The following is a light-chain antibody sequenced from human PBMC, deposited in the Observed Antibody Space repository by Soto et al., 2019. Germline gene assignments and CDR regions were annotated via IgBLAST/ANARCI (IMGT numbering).Light chain of an antibody. CDR1: QHVTSTY. V-gene: IGKV3-20*01. CDR2: GAS. Sequence: IVLTQSPATLSLSPGDRATLSCTASQHVTSTYIAWYQQKFGQAPRLLIYGASTRATGTPDRFTGGGFGTDFALSITRVVPEHFSVYDCQHYGASLTFGRGTEVEMK. J-gene: IGKJ4*01. CDR3: QHYGASLT.